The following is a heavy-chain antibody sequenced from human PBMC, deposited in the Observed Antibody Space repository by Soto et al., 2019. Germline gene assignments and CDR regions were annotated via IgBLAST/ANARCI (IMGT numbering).Heavy chain of an antibody. V-gene: IGHV5-10-1*01. Sequence: LKISCKGSGYSSTSYWISWVRQMPGKGLEWMGRIDPSDSYTNYSPSFQGHVTISADKSISTAYLQWSSLKASDTAMYYCARHPTGGAAATFWGQGTLVTVSS. J-gene: IGHJ4*02. CDR1: GYSSTSYW. CDR3: ARHPTGGAAATF. CDR2: IDPSDSYT. D-gene: IGHD6-13*01.